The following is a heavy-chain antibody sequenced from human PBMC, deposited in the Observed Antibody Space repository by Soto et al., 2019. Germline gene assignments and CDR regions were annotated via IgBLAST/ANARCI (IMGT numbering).Heavy chain of an antibody. D-gene: IGHD6-6*01. V-gene: IGHV5-10-1*01. CDR1: GYSFTSYW. J-gene: IGHJ5*02. Sequence: PGESLKISCQGSGYSFTSYWISWVRQMPGKGLEWMGRIDPSDSYTNYSPSFQGHVTISADKSISTAYLQWSSLKASDTSMYYGGRQFTSSSFAPRAQGTLVTVSP. CDR2: IDPSDSYT. CDR3: GRQFTSSSFAP.